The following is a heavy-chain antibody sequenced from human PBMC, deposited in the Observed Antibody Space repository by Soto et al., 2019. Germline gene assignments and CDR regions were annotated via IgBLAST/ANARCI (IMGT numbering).Heavy chain of an antibody. V-gene: IGHV3-21*01. Sequence: EVQLVESGGGLVKPGGSLRLSCAASGFTFSSYSMNWVRQAPGKGLEWVSSISSSSSYIYYADSVKGRFTISRDNAKNSLYRQMNSLRAEDTAVYYCARGIVVVTADYWYFDLWGRGTLVTVSS. D-gene: IGHD2-21*02. CDR2: ISSSSSYI. CDR1: GFTFSSYS. J-gene: IGHJ2*01. CDR3: ARGIVVVTADYWYFDL.